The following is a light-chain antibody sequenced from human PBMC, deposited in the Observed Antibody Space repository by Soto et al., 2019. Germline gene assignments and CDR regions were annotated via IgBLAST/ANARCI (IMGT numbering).Light chain of an antibody. V-gene: IGKV1-39*01. Sequence: DSQMTQSPCSLSASVGDPVTITLRASQSISSYLNWYQQKPGKAPKILINVASTLQSGVPSRFSGSGSGTDFTLAISSLQPEDFATYYCQQSSSTPQTFGGGTKVDIK. CDR2: VAS. CDR1: QSISSY. J-gene: IGKJ4*01. CDR3: QQSSSTPQT.